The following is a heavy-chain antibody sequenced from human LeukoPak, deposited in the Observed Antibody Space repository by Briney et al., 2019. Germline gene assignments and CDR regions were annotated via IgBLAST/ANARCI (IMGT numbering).Heavy chain of an antibody. V-gene: IGHV4-4*07. D-gene: IGHD2-2*02. CDR2: IYTSGST. Sequence: KPSETLSLTCTVSGGSISSYYWSWIRQPAGKGLEWIGRIYTSGSTNYNPSLKSRVTMSVDTSKNQFSLKLSSVTAADTAVYYCARSRYCSSTSCYNRNWFDPWGQGTLVTVSS. CDR3: ARSRYCSSTSCYNRNWFDP. CDR1: GGSISSYY. J-gene: IGHJ5*02.